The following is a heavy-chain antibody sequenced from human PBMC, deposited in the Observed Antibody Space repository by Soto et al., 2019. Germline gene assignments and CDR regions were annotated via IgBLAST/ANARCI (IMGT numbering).Heavy chain of an antibody. Sequence: PSETLSLTCTVSGGSLKSGSYYWSWVRQPPGKGLEWIGYVYYTGRTSYSPSLKSRVTISADTYKNQFSLILTSVTAADTAVYSWYWGQGTLVNVSS. V-gene: IGHV4-61*01. CDR3: Y. J-gene: IGHJ4*02. CDR2: VYYTGRT. CDR1: GGSLKSGSYY.